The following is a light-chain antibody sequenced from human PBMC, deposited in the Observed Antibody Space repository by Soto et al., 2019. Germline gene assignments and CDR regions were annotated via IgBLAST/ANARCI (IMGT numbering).Light chain of an antibody. V-gene: IGKV1-17*01. Sequence: DIKMTQSPSSLSAAVGDRVTITCRASQGIRNDLAWYQQKAGKAPKRLIYVASSLQRGVPSRFSGSGSGTEFTLTINSLQPEDFATYFCLQHDSYPLTFGQGTRLE. CDR2: VAS. J-gene: IGKJ5*01. CDR3: LQHDSYPLT. CDR1: QGIRND.